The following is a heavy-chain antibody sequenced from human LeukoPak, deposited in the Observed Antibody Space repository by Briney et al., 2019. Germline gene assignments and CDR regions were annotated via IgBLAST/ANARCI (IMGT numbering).Heavy chain of an antibody. CDR3: ARDLGGYDRSGYFDL. CDR2: IWYDGSNK. CDR1: GFTFSRFG. D-gene: IGHD5-12*01. Sequence: GGSLRLSCAASGFTFSRFGMHWVRQAPGKGLEWVAVIWYDGSNKYYADSVKGRFSVSRDNSKNTLYLQMNGLRAEDTAVYYCARDLGGYDRSGYFDLWGRGTQVTVSS. V-gene: IGHV3-33*01. J-gene: IGHJ2*01.